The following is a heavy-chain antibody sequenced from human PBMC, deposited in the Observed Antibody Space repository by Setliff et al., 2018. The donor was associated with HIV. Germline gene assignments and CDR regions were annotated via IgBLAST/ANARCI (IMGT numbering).Heavy chain of an antibody. V-gene: IGHV4-34*01. CDR1: GGSFSGYY. J-gene: IGHJ3*02. CDR2: INHSGST. CDR3: ARTSGSRPHDAFDI. D-gene: IGHD1-26*01. Sequence: SETLSLTCAVYGGSFSGYYWSWIRQPPGKGLEWIGEINHSGSTNYNPSLKSRVTISVDTSKNQFSLKLSSVTAADTAVYYCARTSGSRPHDAFDIWGQGTMVTVS.